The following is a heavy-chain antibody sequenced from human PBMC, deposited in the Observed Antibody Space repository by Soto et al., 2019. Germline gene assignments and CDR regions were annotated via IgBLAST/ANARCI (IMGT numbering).Heavy chain of an antibody. CDR1: GGSISSSSYY. D-gene: IGHD5-18*01. CDR3: ARTLYSYGPRFDY. V-gene: IGHV4-39*07. J-gene: IGHJ4*02. CDR2: IYYKGST. Sequence: PSETLSLTCSVSGGSISSSSYYWGWIRQPPGKGLEWIASIYYKGSTNYNPSLKSRVTISVDTSKNQFSLKLSSVTAADTAVYYCARTLYSYGPRFDYWGQGTLVTVSS.